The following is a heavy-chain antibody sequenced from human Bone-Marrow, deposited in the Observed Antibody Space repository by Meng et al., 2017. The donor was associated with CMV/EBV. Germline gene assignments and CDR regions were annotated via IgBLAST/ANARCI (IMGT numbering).Heavy chain of an antibody. CDR1: GFTFSSYE. V-gene: IGHV3-48*03. CDR2: ISSSGSTI. CDR3: ARELGELSGDAFDI. D-gene: IGHD1-26*01. J-gene: IGHJ3*02. Sequence: GESLKISCAASGFTFSSYEMNWVRQAPGKGLEWVSYISSSGSTIYYADSVKGRFTISRDNAKKSLYLQMNSLRAEDTAVYYCARELGELSGDAFDIWGQGTMVTVSS.